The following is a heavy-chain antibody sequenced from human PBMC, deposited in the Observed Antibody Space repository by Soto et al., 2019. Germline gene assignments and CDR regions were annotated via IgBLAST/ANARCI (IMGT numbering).Heavy chain of an antibody. V-gene: IGHV3-23*01. CDR3: AKGGDFWSGFEGYGMDV. CDR2: ISGSGGST. Sequence: GGSLRLSCAASGFTFSSYAMSWVRQAPGKGLEWVSAISGSGGSTYYADSVKGRFTISRDNSKNTLYLQMNSLRAEDTAVYYCAKGGDFWSGFEGYGMDVWGQGTTVTVSS. D-gene: IGHD3-3*01. CDR1: GFTFSSYA. J-gene: IGHJ6*02.